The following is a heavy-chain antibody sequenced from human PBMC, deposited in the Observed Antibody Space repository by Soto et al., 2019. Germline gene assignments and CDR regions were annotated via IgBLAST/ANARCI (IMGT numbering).Heavy chain of an antibody. D-gene: IGHD3-10*01. CDR2: ASGGGDMT. CDR1: GFTFSIYW. Sequence: GGSLRLSCAASGFTFSIYWMTWVRQAPGKGLEWVSSASGGGDMTYYADSVRGRFTISRDNSKNTLYLQMNRLRAEDTAVYYCARDDSTRMVRGVSRWGQGTLVTVSS. J-gene: IGHJ3*01. CDR3: ARDDSTRMVRGVSR. V-gene: IGHV3-23*01.